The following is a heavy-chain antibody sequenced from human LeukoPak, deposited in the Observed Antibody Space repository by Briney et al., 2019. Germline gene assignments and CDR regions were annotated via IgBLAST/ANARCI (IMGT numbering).Heavy chain of an antibody. CDR1: GYAITSGGFS. CDR2: IYDRGPA. D-gene: IGHD3-10*01. Sequence: PSETLSLTCTVSGYAITSGGFSWNWIRQPPGKGLEWIGCIYDRGPAYYNPSLKSRFTISVDRPKNQFFLNVTSLTAADTAVYYCARSRQASGLFNSWGQGTLVTVSS. CDR3: ARSRQASGLFNS. J-gene: IGHJ5*01. V-gene: IGHV4-30-2*01.